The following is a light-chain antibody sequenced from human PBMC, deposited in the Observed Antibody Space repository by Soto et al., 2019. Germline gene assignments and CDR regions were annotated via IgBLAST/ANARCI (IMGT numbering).Light chain of an antibody. CDR1: QSISSS. J-gene: IGKJ3*01. CDR3: QQYNSYSPLT. CDR2: KAS. Sequence: DIQMTQSPSTLSASVGDRVTITCRASQSISSSLAWYQQKPGKAPKLLIYKASILQSGVPSRFSGSGSGTEFTLTISSLQPDDFATYYCQQYNSYSPLTFGPGTKVDIK. V-gene: IGKV1-5*03.